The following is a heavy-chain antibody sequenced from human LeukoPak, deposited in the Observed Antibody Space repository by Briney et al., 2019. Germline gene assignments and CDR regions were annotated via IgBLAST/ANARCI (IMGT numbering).Heavy chain of an antibody. V-gene: IGHV4-39*01. CDR1: GGSISSSSYY. CDR3: AGAGNTIVVVPAAGTTWFDP. Sequence: SETLSLTCTVSGGSISSSSYYWGWIRQPPGKGLEWIGSIYYSGSTYYNPSLKSRVTISVDTSKNQFSLKLSSVTAADTAVYYCAGAGNTIVVVPAAGTTWFDPWGKGTLVTVSS. D-gene: IGHD2-2*01. J-gene: IGHJ5*02. CDR2: IYYSGST.